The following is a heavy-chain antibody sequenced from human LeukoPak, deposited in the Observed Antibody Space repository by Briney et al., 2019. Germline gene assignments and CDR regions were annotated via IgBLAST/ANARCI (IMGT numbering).Heavy chain of an antibody. D-gene: IGHD3-3*01. CDR2: IKQDGSEK. V-gene: IGHV3-7*01. CDR1: GFTFSSYW. J-gene: IGHJ4*02. Sequence: GGSLRLSCAASGFTFSSYWMSWVRQAPGKGLEWVANIKQDGSEKYYVDSVKGRFTISRDNAENSLYLQMNSLRAEDTAVYYCARYYDFWSGYYPFDYWGQGTLVTVSS. CDR3: ARYYDFWSGYYPFDY.